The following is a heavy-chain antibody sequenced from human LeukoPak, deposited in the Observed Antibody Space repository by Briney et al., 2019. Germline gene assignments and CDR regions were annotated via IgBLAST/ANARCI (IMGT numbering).Heavy chain of an antibody. D-gene: IGHD6-13*01. CDR1: GYTFTSYA. J-gene: IGHJ5*02. V-gene: IGHV1-3*01. CDR2: INAGNGDT. CDR3: ARYTSSSPGWFAP. Sequence: GASVKVSCKASGYTFTSYAMHWVRQAPGQRLEWMGWINAGNGDTRYSQKFQDRVTFTRDTSASTAYMELSSLRSEDTAVYYCARYTSSSPGWFAPWGQGTLVTVSS.